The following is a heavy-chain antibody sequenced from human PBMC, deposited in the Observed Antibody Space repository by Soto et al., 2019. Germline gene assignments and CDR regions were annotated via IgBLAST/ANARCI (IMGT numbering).Heavy chain of an antibody. Sequence: QVQLVQSGAEVKKPGSSVKVSCRASGGTFSSYAVSWVRQAPGQGLEWMGVIIPLLNTPKYVQKFQGTVTITADASATTAYMEPSRLRSEDTAVYYCARESSSPNYYYYGMDVWGQGTTVTVSS. V-gene: IGHV1-69*01. J-gene: IGHJ6*02. D-gene: IGHD6-6*01. CDR3: ARESSSPNYYYYGMDV. CDR1: GGTFSSYA. CDR2: IIPLLNTP.